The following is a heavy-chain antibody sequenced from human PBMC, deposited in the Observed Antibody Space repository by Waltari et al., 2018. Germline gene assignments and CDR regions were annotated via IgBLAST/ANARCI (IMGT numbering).Heavy chain of an antibody. Sequence: QLQLQESGPGLVKPSETLSLTCTVSGGSISSSSYYWGWIRQPPGKGLEWIGSIYYSGNTDYNPSLKSRVTISVDTSKNQFSLNLTSVTAADTAVYYCARVVDYDILTGRMYYFDYWGQGTLVTVSS. V-gene: IGHV4-39*07. J-gene: IGHJ4*02. CDR1: GGSISSSSYY. CDR3: ARVVDYDILTGRMYYFDY. D-gene: IGHD3-9*01. CDR2: IYYSGNT.